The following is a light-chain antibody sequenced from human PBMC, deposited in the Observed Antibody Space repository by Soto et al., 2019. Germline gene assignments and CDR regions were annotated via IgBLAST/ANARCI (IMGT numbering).Light chain of an antibody. CDR3: QHYNSYSEA. J-gene: IGKJ1*01. Sequence: DIRMSMSPSTLSGYVGDRVTITCRASQTISSWLAWYQQKPGKAPKLLIYKASTLKSGVPSRFSGSGSGTEFTLTISSLQPDDFATYYCQHYNSYSEAFGQGTKVDI. CDR1: QTISSW. CDR2: KAS. V-gene: IGKV1-5*03.